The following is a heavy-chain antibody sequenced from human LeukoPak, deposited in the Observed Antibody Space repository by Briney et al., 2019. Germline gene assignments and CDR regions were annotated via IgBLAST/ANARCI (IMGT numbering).Heavy chain of an antibody. Sequence: PGGSLRLSCAASGFTFSSYWMSWVRQAPGKGLEWVGRIKSKTDGGTTDYAAPVKGRFTISRDDSKNTLYLQLNSLKTEDTAVYYCTTESLWFGESFDYWGQGTLVTVSS. J-gene: IGHJ4*02. D-gene: IGHD3-10*01. CDR3: TTESLWFGESFDY. CDR2: IKSKTDGGTT. V-gene: IGHV3-15*01. CDR1: GFTFSSYW.